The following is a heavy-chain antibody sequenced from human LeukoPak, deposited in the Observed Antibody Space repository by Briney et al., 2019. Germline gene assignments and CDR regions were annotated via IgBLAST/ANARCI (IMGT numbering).Heavy chain of an antibody. CDR2: IGISSSTI. J-gene: IGHJ3*02. CDR1: GFTFSGHS. CDR3: ARSGCGSGGGCYNYRNAFDI. Sequence: GGSLRLSCAASGFTFSGHSMNWVRQAPGRGLEWVAYIGISSSTIYYADSVKGRFAISRDNVKNSVFLQMNTLRDEDTAVYYCARSGCGSGGGCYNYRNAFDIWGQGTMVTVSS. V-gene: IGHV3-48*02. D-gene: IGHD2-15*01.